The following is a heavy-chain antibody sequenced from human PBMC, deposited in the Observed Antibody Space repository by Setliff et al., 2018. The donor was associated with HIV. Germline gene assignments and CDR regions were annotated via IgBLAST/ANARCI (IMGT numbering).Heavy chain of an antibody. Sequence: SETLSLTCTVSGGSISTSYWNWIRQPPGKGLEWIAYIYISGTTNYNPSLKSRVTISLDTSRNQLSLKLGSVTAADTAMYYCAREHCSGGSCNGFDIWGQGTMVT. CDR2: IYISGTT. D-gene: IGHD2-15*01. CDR1: GGSISTSY. J-gene: IGHJ3*02. V-gene: IGHV4-4*09. CDR3: AREHCSGGSCNGFDI.